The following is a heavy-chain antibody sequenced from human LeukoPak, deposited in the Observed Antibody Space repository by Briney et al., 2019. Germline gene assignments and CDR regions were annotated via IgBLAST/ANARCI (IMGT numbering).Heavy chain of an antibody. CDR2: INPSCGGT. D-gene: IGHD3-3*01. J-gene: IGHJ4*02. CDR3: ARVAGDYDFWSGYYRY. Sequence: GASVKVSCKASGYTFTGYYMHWVRQAPGQGLEWMGWINPSCGGTNYAQKFQGRVTMTRDTSISTAYMELSRLRSDDTAVYYCARVAGDYDFWSGYYRYWGQGTLVTVSS. V-gene: IGHV1-2*02. CDR1: GYTFTGYY.